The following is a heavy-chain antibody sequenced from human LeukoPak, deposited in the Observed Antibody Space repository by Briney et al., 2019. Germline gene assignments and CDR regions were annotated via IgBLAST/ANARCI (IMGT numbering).Heavy chain of an antibody. CDR2: ISSSSSDI. D-gene: IGHD4/OR15-4a*01. CDR1: GLTFSTST. J-gene: IGHJ5*02. Sequence: AGSLRLSCAASGLTFSTSTMNWVRQAPGKGLEWVCSISSSSSDIYYADSVRGRFTISRDNAKNSLYLQMNSLRAEDTAVYYCARVPNSANFPYWLDPWGQRTLVIVSS. CDR3: ARVPNSANFPYWLDP. V-gene: IGHV3-21*01.